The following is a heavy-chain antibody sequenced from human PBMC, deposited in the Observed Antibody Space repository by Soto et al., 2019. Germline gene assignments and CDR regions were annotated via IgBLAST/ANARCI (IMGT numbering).Heavy chain of an antibody. CDR3: ARDAGIAAAGSFWFDP. J-gene: IGHJ5*02. CDR1: GGTFSSYA. V-gene: IGHV1-69*13. Sequence: SVKVFCKASGGTFSSYAISWVRQAPGQGLEWMGGIIPIFGTANYAQKFQGRVTITADESTSTAYMELSSLRSEDTAVYYCARDAGIAAAGSFWFDPWGQGTLVTV. CDR2: IIPIFGTA. D-gene: IGHD6-13*01.